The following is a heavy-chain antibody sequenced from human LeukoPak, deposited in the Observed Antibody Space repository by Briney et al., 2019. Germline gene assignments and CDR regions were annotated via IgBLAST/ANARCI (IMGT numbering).Heavy chain of an antibody. D-gene: IGHD3-22*01. Sequence: SQTLSLTCAISGNSVSSNSAVWNWIRQSPSRGLEWLGRTYYRSKWYNDYAVSVKSRIAINPDTSKNQFSLQLNSVTPEDTAVYFCARTSYYDSSGSCRDAFDIWGQGTVVSVSS. J-gene: IGHJ3*02. CDR1: GNSVSSNSAV. CDR3: ARTSYYDSSGSCRDAFDI. V-gene: IGHV6-1*01. CDR2: TYYRSKWYN.